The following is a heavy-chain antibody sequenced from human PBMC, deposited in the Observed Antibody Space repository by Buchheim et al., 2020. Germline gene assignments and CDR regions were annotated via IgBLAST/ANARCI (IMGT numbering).Heavy chain of an antibody. CDR1: GGSISSGDYY. J-gene: IGHJ6*02. Sequence: QVQLQESGPGLVKPSQTLSLTCTVSGGSISSGDYYWSWIRQPPGKGLEWIGYIYYSGSTYYNPSLKSRVVISVDTSKNQFSLNLPSVTAADTAVYYGARDDLLTAKRGGGGMDVWGQGTT. D-gene: IGHD2-8*01. V-gene: IGHV4-30-4*01. CDR3: ARDDLLTAKRGGGGMDV. CDR2: IYYSGST.